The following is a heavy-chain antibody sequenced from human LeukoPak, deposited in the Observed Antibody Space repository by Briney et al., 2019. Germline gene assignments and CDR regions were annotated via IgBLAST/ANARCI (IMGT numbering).Heavy chain of an antibody. CDR2: FDPEDGET. CDR1: GYTLTELS. CDR3: ATDSRYYDSSGPELGY. V-gene: IGHV1-24*01. D-gene: IGHD3-22*01. Sequence: GASVKVPCKVSGYTLTELSMHWVRQAPGKGLEWMGGFDPEDGETIYAQKFQGRVTMTEDTSTDTAYTELSSLRPEDTAVYYCATDSRYYDSSGPELGYWGQGTLVTVSS. J-gene: IGHJ4*02.